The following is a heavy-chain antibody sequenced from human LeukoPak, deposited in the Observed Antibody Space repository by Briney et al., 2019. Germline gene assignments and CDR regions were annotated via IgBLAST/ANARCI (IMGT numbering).Heavy chain of an antibody. D-gene: IGHD3-10*01. J-gene: IGHJ4*02. CDR2: INHSGST. CDR3: ARRRRLSPHYYGSGSYYPLGVINY. CDR1: GGSFSGYY. V-gene: IGHV4-34*01. Sequence: SETLSLTCAVSGGSFSGYYWSWIRQPPGKGLEWIGEINHSGSTNYNPSLKSRVTISVDTSKNQFSLKLSSVTAADTAVYYCARRRRLSPHYYGSGSYYPLGVINYWGQGTLVTVSS.